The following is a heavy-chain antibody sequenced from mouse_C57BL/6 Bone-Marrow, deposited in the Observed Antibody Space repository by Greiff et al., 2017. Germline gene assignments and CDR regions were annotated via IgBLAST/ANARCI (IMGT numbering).Heavy chain of an antibody. CDR2: IDPSDSYT. CDR3: ARLGSFAY. V-gene: IGHV1-59*01. J-gene: IGHJ3*01. Sequence: QVQLQQPGAELVRPGTSVKLSCKASGYTFTSYWMHWVKQRPGQGLAWIGVIDPSDSYTNYNQKFKGKATLTVDTSSSTAYMQLSSLTSEDSAVYCCARLGSFAYWGQGTLVTVSA. CDR1: GYTFTSYW.